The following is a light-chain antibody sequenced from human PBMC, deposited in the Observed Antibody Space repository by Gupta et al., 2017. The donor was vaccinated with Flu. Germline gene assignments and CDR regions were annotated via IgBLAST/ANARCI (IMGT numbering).Light chain of an antibody. CDR2: QVS. CDR3: MQGAHWPWA. J-gene: IGKJ1*01. CDR1: QGLVYSDGNTY. Sequence: ISCRSSQGLVYSDGNTYWHWFQQRPGQSPRRLIYQVSYRDSGVPDRFSGSGSGTDFTLKIGRVEAEDVGIYFCMQGAHWPWAFGQGTTVEIK. V-gene: IGKV2-30*01.